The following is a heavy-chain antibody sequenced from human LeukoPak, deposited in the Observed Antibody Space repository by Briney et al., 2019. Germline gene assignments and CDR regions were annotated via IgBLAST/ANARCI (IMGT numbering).Heavy chain of an antibody. Sequence: GASVKVSCKASGYTFTDYYMHWVRQAPGQGLEWMGWINPNTGDTNYAQKFQGRVTMTRDTSINTAYVELSRLRSDDTAMYYCARDNYGRLDYWGQGSLVTVSS. J-gene: IGHJ4*02. CDR1: GYTFTDYY. V-gene: IGHV1-2*02. CDR2: INPNTGDT. D-gene: IGHD5-24*01. CDR3: ARDNYGRLDY.